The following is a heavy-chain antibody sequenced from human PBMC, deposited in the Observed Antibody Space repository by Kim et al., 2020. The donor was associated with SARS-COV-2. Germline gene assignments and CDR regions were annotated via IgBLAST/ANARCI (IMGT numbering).Heavy chain of an antibody. V-gene: IGHV4-39*01. CDR2: FSYSGTT. J-gene: IGHJ4*01. CDR1: GASIKNSDSY. D-gene: IGHD3-10*01. CDR3: ARQSPRLLLFGALGDF. Sequence: SETLSLTCSVSGASIKNSDSYWGWIRQSPGKGLEWIGSFSYSGTTYYNPSLKSRVTISVDTSNNHLSLTMRSATAADTALYSCARQSPRLLLFGALGDF.